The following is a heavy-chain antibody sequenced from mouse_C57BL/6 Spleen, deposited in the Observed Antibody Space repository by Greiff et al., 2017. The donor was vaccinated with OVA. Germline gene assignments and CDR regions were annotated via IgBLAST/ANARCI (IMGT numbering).Heavy chain of an antibody. J-gene: IGHJ4*01. Sequence: QVQLKESGPGLVQPSPSLSITCTASGFSLTSYGVHWVRQSPGQGLEWLGVIWSGGSAAYNAAFISSLSISKDNSKSQTFFKRNSLQADETAIYYCAAYGGSSLDYWGQGTSVTVSS. CDR2: IWSGGSA. CDR1: GFSLTSYG. V-gene: IGHV2-2*01. CDR3: AAYGGSSLDY. D-gene: IGHD1-1*02.